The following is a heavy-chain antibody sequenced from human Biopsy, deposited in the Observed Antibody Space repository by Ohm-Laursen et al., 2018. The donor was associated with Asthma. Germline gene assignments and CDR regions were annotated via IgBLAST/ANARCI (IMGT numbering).Heavy chain of an antibody. J-gene: IGHJ6*02. CDR3: ARPSPNRDILYYYYHMDV. Sequence: SLRLSCAASGFTFSIYDIHWVRQAPGKGLEWVAVISYDGGNKFYGDSVKGRFTLSRDNSRNTLYLQMDSLRVDDTAIYYCARPSPNRDILYYYYHMDVWGQGTTVIVSS. V-gene: IGHV3-30*03. CDR2: ISYDGGNK. CDR1: GFTFSIYD. D-gene: IGHD3-3*02.